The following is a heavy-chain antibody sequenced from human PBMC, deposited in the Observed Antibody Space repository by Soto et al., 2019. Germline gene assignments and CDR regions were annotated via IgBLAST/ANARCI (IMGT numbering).Heavy chain of an antibody. D-gene: IGHD2-2*01. CDR1: GFTVTNNE. J-gene: IGHJ4*02. CDR3: ALRRVAYADF. Sequence: GGSLRLSCVVSGFTVTNNEMSWVRQAPGKGLEWVSILYSGGNTYYADSVEGRFTISRDGSKNTLYLHMNSLRAEDTAVYYCALRRVAYADFWGQGTRVTVSS. V-gene: IGHV3-53*01. CDR2: LYSGGNT.